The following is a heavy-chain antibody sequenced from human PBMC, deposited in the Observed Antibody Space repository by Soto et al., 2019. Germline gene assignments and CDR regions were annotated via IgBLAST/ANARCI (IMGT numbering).Heavy chain of an antibody. CDR1: GGSITRGGYY. Sequence: SDTLSLTCTVSGGSITRGGYYWSWIRQHPGKGLEWIGYIYNSGTTYYNPSLKSRVTISVDTSKNQFSLKLTSVTAAGPAVYYCAKDPAPWGQGTLVTVSS. J-gene: IGHJ4*02. CDR3: AKDPAP. V-gene: IGHV4-31*03. CDR2: IYNSGTT.